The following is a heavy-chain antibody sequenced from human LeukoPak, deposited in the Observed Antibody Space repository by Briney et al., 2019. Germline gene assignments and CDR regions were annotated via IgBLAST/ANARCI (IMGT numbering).Heavy chain of an antibody. CDR2: IWYDGSNK. Sequence: GGSLRLSCAASGFTFSSYGMHWVRQAPGKGLEWVAVIWYDGSNKYYADSVKGRFTISRDNSRNTMYLQMNSLRVEDTAVYYCVKDYQVGNSPAFGDYWGQGTLVTISS. CDR3: VKDYQVGNSPAFGDY. CDR1: GFTFSSYG. V-gene: IGHV3-33*06. J-gene: IGHJ4*02. D-gene: IGHD1-26*01.